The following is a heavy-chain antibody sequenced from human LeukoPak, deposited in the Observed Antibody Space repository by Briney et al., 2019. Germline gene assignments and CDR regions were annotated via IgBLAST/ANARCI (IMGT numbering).Heavy chain of an antibody. D-gene: IGHD4-17*01. J-gene: IGHJ5*02. V-gene: IGHV1-69*13. CDR3: ARVTTVTTFSSNWFDP. CDR1: GGTFSNYA. Sequence: GASVKVSCKASGGTFSNYAISWVRQAPGQGLEWMGGIIPIFGTANYAQKFQGRVTITADESTSTAYMELSSLRSEDTAVYYCARVTTVTTFSSNWFDPWGQGTLVTVSS. CDR2: IIPIFGTA.